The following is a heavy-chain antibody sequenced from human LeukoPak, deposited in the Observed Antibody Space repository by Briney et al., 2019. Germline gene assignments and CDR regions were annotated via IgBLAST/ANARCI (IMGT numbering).Heavy chain of an antibody. CDR1: GYTFTGYY. V-gene: IGHV1-2*02. D-gene: IGHD3-22*01. Sequence: ASVKLSCKASGYTFTGYYMHWVRQAPGQGLEWMGWINPNSGGTNYAQKFQGRVTMTRDTSISTAYMELSRLRSDDTAVYYCAREGNYYYDSSDDAFDIWGQGTMVTVSS. CDR3: AREGNYYYDSSDDAFDI. J-gene: IGHJ3*02. CDR2: INPNSGGT.